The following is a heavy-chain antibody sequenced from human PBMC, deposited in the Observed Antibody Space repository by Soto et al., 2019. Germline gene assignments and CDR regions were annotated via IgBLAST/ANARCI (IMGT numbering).Heavy chain of an antibody. CDR3: AREGRGKKAGYNGLVSLGY. V-gene: IGHV1-69*06. Sequence: QVQLVQSGAEVKTPGSSLKVSCTVSGSRFSNYVISWVRQAPGHGLEWLGRIIPIFNSTQYAQKFQGGVTITADKSTNTASLELSSLRSDDTAVYYCAREGRGKKAGYNGLVSLGYWGQGTLVNVSS. J-gene: IGHJ4*02. CDR2: IIPIFNST. CDR1: GSRFSNYV. D-gene: IGHD5-12*01.